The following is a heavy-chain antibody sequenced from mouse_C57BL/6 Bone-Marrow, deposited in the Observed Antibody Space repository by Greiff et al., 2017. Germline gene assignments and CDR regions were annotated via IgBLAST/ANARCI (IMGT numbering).Heavy chain of an antibody. J-gene: IGHJ3*01. Sequence: VQLQQSGPELVKPGASVKISCKASGYTFTDYYMNWVKQSHGKSLEWIGDINPNNGGTSYNQKFKGKATLTVDKSSSTAYMELNSLTSEDSAVYYCALGYYGLFAYWGQGTLVTVSA. D-gene: IGHD1-2*01. CDR3: ALGYYGLFAY. V-gene: IGHV1-26*01. CDR2: INPNNGGT. CDR1: GYTFTDYY.